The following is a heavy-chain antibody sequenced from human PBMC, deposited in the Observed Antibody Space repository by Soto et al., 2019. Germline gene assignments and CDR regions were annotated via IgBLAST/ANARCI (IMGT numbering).Heavy chain of an antibody. CDR2: IYYSGST. J-gene: IGHJ4*02. CDR3: ARGWGSSSSRYYFDY. CDR1: GGSISSGGYY. Sequence: QVQLQESGPGLVKPSQTLSLTCTVSGGSISSGGYYWSWIRQHPGKGLEWIGYIYYSGSTYYNPSLKSRVTISVATSKTQCSLKLSSVTAADTAVYYCARGWGSSSSRYYFDYWGQGTLVTVSS. V-gene: IGHV4-31*03. D-gene: IGHD6-6*01.